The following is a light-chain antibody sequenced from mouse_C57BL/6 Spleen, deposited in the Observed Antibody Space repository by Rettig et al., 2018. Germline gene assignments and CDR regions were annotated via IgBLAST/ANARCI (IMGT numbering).Light chain of an antibody. Sequence: QIVLTQSPAIMSASLGEEITLTCSASSSVGYMHWFQQKSGTSPKLLIYSTSNLASGVPSRFSGSGSGTFYSLTISSVEAEDAADYYCHQWSSFPTFGG. CDR2: STS. V-gene: IGKV4-80*01. CDR1: SSVGY. CDR3: HQWSSFPT. J-gene: IGKJ2*01.